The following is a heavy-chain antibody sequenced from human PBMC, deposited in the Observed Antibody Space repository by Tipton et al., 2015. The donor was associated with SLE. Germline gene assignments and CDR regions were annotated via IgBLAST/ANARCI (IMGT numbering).Heavy chain of an antibody. CDR1: GGSISSSSYY. Sequence: GLVKPSETLSLTCTVSGGSISSSSYYWGWIRQSPGKGLEWIGNIYYSGNTYFNPSLKSRVTISVDTSKNQFSLRLSSVTAADTAVYYCARDYYDSRGYTLFDYWGQGTLVTVSS. D-gene: IGHD3-22*01. J-gene: IGHJ4*02. CDR3: ARDYYDSRGYTLFDY. V-gene: IGHV4-39*07. CDR2: IYYSGNT.